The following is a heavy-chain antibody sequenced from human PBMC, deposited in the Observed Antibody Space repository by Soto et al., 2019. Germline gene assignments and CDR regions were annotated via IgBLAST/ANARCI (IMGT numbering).Heavy chain of an antibody. CDR1: GGSIISYY. Sequence: SETLSLTCTVSGGSIISYYWSWIRQPPGKGLEWIGYIYYSGSTNYNPSLKSRVTISVDTSKNEFSLRLSSVTAADTAVYFCARSVAVPGAHIDYWGQGTQVTVSS. D-gene: IGHD6-19*01. CDR2: IYYSGST. CDR3: ARSVAVPGAHIDY. V-gene: IGHV4-59*01. J-gene: IGHJ4*02.